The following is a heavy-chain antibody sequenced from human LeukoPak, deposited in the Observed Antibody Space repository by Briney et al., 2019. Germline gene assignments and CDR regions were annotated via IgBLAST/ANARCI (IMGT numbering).Heavy chain of an antibody. D-gene: IGHD3-10*01. Sequence: GGSLRLSVGASGFTVSSYSMNGVRQAPGKGLEWVSSISSSSSYIYYADSVKGRFTISRDNAKNSLYLQMNSLRAEDTAVYYCARDTMVRGASNYYYMDVWGKGTTVTVSS. CDR1: GFTVSSYS. J-gene: IGHJ6*03. CDR3: ARDTMVRGASNYYYMDV. CDR2: ISSSSSYI. V-gene: IGHV3-21*01.